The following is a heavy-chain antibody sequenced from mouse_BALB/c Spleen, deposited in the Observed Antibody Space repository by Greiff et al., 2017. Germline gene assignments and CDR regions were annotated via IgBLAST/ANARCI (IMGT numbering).Heavy chain of an antibody. Sequence: VQLQQSGAELVKPGASVKLSCTASGFNIKDTYMHWVKQRPEQGLEWIGRIDPANGNTKYDPKFQGKATITADTSSNTAYLQLSSLTSEDTAVYYCARAGDYDRYYYAMDDGGQGTSGTVSS. J-gene: IGHJ4*01. CDR2: IDPANGNT. CDR3: ARAGDYDRYYYAMDD. V-gene: IGHV14-3*02. CDR1: GFNIKDTY. D-gene: IGHD2-4*01.